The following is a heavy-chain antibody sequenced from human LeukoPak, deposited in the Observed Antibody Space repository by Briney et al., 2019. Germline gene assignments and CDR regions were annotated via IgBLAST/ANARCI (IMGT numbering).Heavy chain of an antibody. J-gene: IGHJ4*02. CDR2: MNPNSGDT. CDR3: ARAGGYCGRISCPYYFDY. Sequence: ASVKVSCKASGYTFTSYDINWVRQAPGQGLEWMGWMNPNSGDTGYPQKFQGRVTMTRNTSISTAYMELSSLRSEDTAVYYCARAGGYCGRISCPYYFDYWGQGSLVAVSS. CDR1: GYTFTSYD. D-gene: IGHD2-15*01. V-gene: IGHV1-8*01.